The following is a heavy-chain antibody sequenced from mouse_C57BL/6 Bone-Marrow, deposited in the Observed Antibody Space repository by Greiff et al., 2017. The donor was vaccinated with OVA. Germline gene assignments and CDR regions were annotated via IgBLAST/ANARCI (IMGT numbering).Heavy chain of an antibody. CDR3: ARLDAMDY. CDR1: GFTFSAFY. Sequence: EVMLVESGGGLVQPGGSLKLSCAASGFTFSAFYMYWIRQTPEKRLEWVAYISNGGGSTYYPDTVKGRFTISRDNAKNTLYLQMSRLKSEDTAMYYCARLDAMDYWGQGTSVTVSS. V-gene: IGHV5-12*01. J-gene: IGHJ4*01. CDR2: ISNGGGST.